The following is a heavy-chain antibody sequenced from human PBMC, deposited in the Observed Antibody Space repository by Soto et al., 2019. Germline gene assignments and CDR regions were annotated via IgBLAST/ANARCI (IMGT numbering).Heavy chain of an antibody. CDR3: AKVYIEVAAAPYADY. Sequence: GGSLRLSCAASGFTFSSYAMSWVRQAPGKGLEWVSAISGSGGSTYYADSVKGRFTISRDNSKNTLYLQMNSLRAEDTAVYYYAKVYIEVAAAPYADYWGQGTLVTVSS. CDR2: ISGSGGST. J-gene: IGHJ4*02. D-gene: IGHD6-13*01. CDR1: GFTFSSYA. V-gene: IGHV3-23*01.